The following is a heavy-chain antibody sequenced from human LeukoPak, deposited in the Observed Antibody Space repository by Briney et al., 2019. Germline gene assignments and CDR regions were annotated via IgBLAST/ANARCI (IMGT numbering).Heavy chain of an antibody. D-gene: IGHD3-16*01. V-gene: IGHV3-23*01. J-gene: IGHJ4*02. CDR2: ISGSGGGT. Sequence: GGSLRLSCAASGFTFSSHWMHWVRQAPGKGLEWVSAISGSGGGTYYADSVKGRFTISRDNSKNTLYLQMNSLRAEDTALYYCAKMYYDYVWGSPDGYYFDYWGQGTLVTVSS. CDR3: AKMYYDYVWGSPDGYYFDY. CDR1: GFTFSSHW.